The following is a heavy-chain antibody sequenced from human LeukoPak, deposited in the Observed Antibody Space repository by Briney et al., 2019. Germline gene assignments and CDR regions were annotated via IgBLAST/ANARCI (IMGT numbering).Heavy chain of an antibody. D-gene: IGHD6-13*01. J-gene: IGHJ4*02. CDR3: ARDKPGDSSSWYALNTFDY. Sequence: ASVKVSCKASGYTFTSYAMNWVRQAPGQGLEWTGWINTNTGNPTYAQGFTGRFVFSLDTSVSTAYLQISSLKAEDTAVYYCARDKPGDSSSWYALNTFDYWGQGTLVTVSS. CDR1: GYTFTSYA. CDR2: INTNTGNP. V-gene: IGHV7-4-1*02.